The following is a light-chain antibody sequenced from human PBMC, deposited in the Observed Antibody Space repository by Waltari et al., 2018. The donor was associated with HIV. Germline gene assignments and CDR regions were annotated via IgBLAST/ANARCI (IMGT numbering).Light chain of an antibody. CDR3: QQYYSAPFT. V-gene: IGKV4-1*01. CDR2: WAS. CDR1: QTVLFSSNVRNY. J-gene: IGKJ3*01. Sequence: DIGMTQSPGSLGVSLGERATINCKSSQTVLFSSNVRNYLAWYQQRPGQPPKLLIRWASDRESGVPDRFSGSGSGTDFTLTISNLQAEDVAVYYCQQYYSAPFTFGPGTKLHIK.